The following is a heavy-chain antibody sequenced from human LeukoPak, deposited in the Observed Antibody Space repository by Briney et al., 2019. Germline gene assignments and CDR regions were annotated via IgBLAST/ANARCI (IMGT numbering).Heavy chain of an antibody. D-gene: IGHD5-12*01. Sequence: GGSLRLSCAASGFTFDDYTMHWVRQAPGKGLEWVSLISWDGFDTYSSDSVKGRFTISRDNTKYSLYLQMNSLRSEDTALYYCAKDSSGKYTSYSGFVSSVDHWGQGTLVTVSS. J-gene: IGHJ4*02. CDR2: ISWDGFDT. CDR3: AKDSSGKYTSYSGFVSSVDH. CDR1: GFTFDDYT. V-gene: IGHV3-43*01.